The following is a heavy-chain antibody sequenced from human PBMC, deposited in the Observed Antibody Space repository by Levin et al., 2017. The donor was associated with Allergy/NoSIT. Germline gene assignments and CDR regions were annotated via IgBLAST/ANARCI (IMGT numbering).Heavy chain of an antibody. CDR3: ARAGVGDIVATRN. D-gene: IGHD5-12*01. J-gene: IGHJ3*01. CDR2: IWYDGSNK. CDR1: GFTFSSYG. V-gene: IGHV3-33*01. Sequence: GESLKISCAASGFTFSSYGMHWVRQAPGKGLEWVAVIWYDGSNKYYADSVKGRFTISRDNSKNTLYLQMNSLRAEDTAVYYCARAGVGDIVATRNWGQGTMVTVSS.